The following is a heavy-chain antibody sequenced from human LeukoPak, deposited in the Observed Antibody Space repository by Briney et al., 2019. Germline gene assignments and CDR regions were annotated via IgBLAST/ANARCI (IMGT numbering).Heavy chain of an antibody. D-gene: IGHD3-10*01. CDR1: GYTFTSYG. V-gene: IGHV1-18*01. J-gene: IGHJ4*02. CDR3: ARDTLAMVRGVITQ. Sequence: GASVKVSCKASGYTFTSYGISWVRQAPGQGLEWMGWISAHNGNTNYAQKLQGRVTMTTDTSTSTAYMELRSLRSDDTAVYYCARDTLAMVRGVITQWGQGTLVTVSS. CDR2: ISAHNGNT.